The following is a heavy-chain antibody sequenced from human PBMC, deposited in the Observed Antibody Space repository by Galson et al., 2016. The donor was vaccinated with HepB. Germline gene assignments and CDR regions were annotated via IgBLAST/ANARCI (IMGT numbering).Heavy chain of an antibody. Sequence: SVKVSCKASGYTFTTYTMNWVRQAPGQGLEWMGWINTNTGNPTYAQRCTGRFAFSLDTSDSTAYLQISSLKAEDTAVYYCARDTSVRLLRLFDLWGRGTLVTVSS. V-gene: IGHV7-4-1*02. D-gene: IGHD1-1*01. CDR1: GYTFTTYT. CDR3: ARDTSVRLLRLFDL. J-gene: IGHJ2*01. CDR2: INTNTGNP.